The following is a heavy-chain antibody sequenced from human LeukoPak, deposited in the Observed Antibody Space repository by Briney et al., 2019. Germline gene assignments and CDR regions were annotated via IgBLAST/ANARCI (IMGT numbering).Heavy chain of an antibody. CDR3: ARGLKH. CDR2: INHSGST. J-gene: IGHJ1*01. Sequence: SETLSLTCAVYGGSFSGYYWSWIRQPPGKGLEWIGEINHSGSTNYNPSLKSRVTISVDTSKNQFPLKLSSVTAADTAVHYCARGLKHWGQGTLVTVSS. V-gene: IGHV4-34*01. CDR1: GGSFSGYY.